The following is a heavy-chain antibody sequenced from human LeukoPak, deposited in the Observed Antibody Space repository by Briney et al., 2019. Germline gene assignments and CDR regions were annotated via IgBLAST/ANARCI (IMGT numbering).Heavy chain of an antibody. D-gene: IGHD6-13*01. CDR2: IYYSGST. V-gene: IGHV4-39*01. Sequence: SETLSLTCTVSGGSISSSSYYWGWIRQPPGKGLEWIGSIYYSGSTYYNPSLKSRVTISVDTSKNQFSLKLSSVTAAGTAVYYRARQEGSSWYFDYWGQGTLVTVSS. CDR1: GGSISSSSYY. J-gene: IGHJ4*02. CDR3: ARQEGSSWYFDY.